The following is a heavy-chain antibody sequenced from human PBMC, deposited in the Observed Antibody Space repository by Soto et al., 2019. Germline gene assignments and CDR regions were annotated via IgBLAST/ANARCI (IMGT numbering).Heavy chain of an antibody. V-gene: IGHV4-39*02. D-gene: IGHD4-17*01. CDR2: IYYSGRT. CDR1: GGSINSSSYY. Sequence: QLQLQESGPGLVKPSETLSLTCTVSGGSINSSSYYWGWIRQPPGKGLEWIGSIYYSGRTYYNPSLKSRVTISVHTSKNHSSLKLRSVTAADPAVYYCAPLYGDYVSYWGQGTLVTVSS. J-gene: IGHJ4*02. CDR3: APLYGDYVSY.